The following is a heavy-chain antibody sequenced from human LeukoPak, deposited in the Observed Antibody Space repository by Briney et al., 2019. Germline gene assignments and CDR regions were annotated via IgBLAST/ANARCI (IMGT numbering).Heavy chain of an antibody. J-gene: IGHJ3*02. D-gene: IGHD3-3*01. Sequence: ASVKVSCKASGYTFTGYYMHWVRQAPGQGLEWMGWINPNSGGTNYAQKFQGRVTMTRDTSISTAYMELSRLRSDDTAVYYRARVTYYDFWSGYRNDAFNIWGQGTMVTVSS. CDR1: GYTFTGYY. V-gene: IGHV1-2*02. CDR3: ARVTYYDFWSGYRNDAFNI. CDR2: INPNSGGT.